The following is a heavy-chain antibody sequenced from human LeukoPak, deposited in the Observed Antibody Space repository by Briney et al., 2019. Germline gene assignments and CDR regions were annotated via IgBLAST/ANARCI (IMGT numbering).Heavy chain of an antibody. D-gene: IGHD6-13*01. J-gene: IGHJ3*02. CDR2: MYHSGDT. Sequence: GSLRLSCAASGFTFSSYAMSWVRQPPGKGLEWIGHMYHSGDTYYNPSLKSRVAISVDTSENQFSLKLSSVTAADTAVYYCAGTYSLYDAFDIWGQGTMVTVSS. V-gene: IGHV4-38-2*01. CDR3: AGTYSLYDAFDI. CDR1: GFTFSSYA.